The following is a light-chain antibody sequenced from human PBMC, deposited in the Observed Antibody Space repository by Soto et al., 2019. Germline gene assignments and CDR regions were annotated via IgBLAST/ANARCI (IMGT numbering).Light chain of an antibody. Sequence: DIQMTQSPSSLSASVGDRVTITCRASQFFSNYLAWYQQKPGKVPKLLIYAASTLQSGVPSRFSGSGSGTDFTMTISRLQPEDVATYYYQKYNSAPLTFGQGTKVDIK. CDR1: QFFSNY. CDR2: AAS. CDR3: QKYNSAPLT. V-gene: IGKV1-27*01. J-gene: IGKJ1*01.